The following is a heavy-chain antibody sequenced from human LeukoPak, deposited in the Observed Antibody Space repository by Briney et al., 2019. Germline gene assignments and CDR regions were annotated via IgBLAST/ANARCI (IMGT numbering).Heavy chain of an antibody. J-gene: IGHJ4*02. CDR1: VFTFISYS. V-gene: IGHV3-21*01. CDR3: TKARPPLRLGELSLDY. Sequence: PGGSLRLSCAASVFTFISYSMNWVRQAPGKGLEWVSSISSSSSYIYYADSVKGRFTISRDNAKNSLYLQMNSLRAEDTAVYYCTKARPPLRLGELSLDYWGQGTLVTVSS. D-gene: IGHD3-16*02. CDR2: ISSSSSYI.